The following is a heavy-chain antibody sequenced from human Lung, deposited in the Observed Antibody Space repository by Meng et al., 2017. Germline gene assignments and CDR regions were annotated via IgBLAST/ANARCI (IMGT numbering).Heavy chain of an antibody. Sequence: QGQPVQAGGEGKKPGAEGKGAGKAAGYSFTHPGITWVRQAPGQGLEWLGWISGYNGDTHYAQKLQGRATMTTDTSTSTVYMELRSLRSDDTAVYYCARDPSNTSGWYAYSDYWGQGTLVTVSS. V-gene: IGHV1-18*01. CDR1: GYSFTHPG. CDR2: ISGYNGDT. J-gene: IGHJ4*02. CDR3: ARDPSNTSGWYAYSDY. D-gene: IGHD6-19*01.